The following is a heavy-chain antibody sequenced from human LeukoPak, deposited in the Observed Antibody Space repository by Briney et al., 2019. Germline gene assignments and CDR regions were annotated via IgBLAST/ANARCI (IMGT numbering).Heavy chain of an antibody. CDR2: IRYDGSNK. CDR3: AKDPRLWFGESVYYFDY. Sequence: GGSLRLSCAASGFTFSSFDMHWVRQAPGRGLEWVAFIRYDGSNKYYADSVKGRFTISRDNSKNTLYLQMNSLRAEDTAIYYCAKDPRLWFGESVYYFDYWGQGTLVTVSS. J-gene: IGHJ4*02. V-gene: IGHV3-30*02. D-gene: IGHD3-10*01. CDR1: GFTFSSFD.